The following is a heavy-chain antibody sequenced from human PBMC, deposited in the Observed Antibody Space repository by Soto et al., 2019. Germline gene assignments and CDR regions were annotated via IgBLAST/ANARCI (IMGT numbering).Heavy chain of an antibody. D-gene: IGHD3-10*01. CDR1: GGSISSSSYY. CDR2: IYYSGST. Sequence: SETLSLTCTVSGGSISSSSYYWGWIRQPPGKGLEWIGSIYYSGSTYYNPSLKSRVTISVDTSKNQFSLKLSSVTAADTAVYYCARHRGILLWFGSYGMDVWGQGTTVTVSS. V-gene: IGHV4-39*01. CDR3: ARHRGILLWFGSYGMDV. J-gene: IGHJ6*02.